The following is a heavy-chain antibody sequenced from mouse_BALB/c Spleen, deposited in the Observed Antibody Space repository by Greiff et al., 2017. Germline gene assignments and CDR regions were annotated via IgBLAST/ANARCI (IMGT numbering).Heavy chain of an antibody. Sequence: VQLKQSGAELVKPGASVKLSCTASGFNINDTYMNWVKQRPEQGLEWIGRIDPANGNTKYDPKFQGKATITADTSSNTAYLQLSRLTSEDTAVDYCARSNDYGRSYEAYWGQGTLVTVSA. J-gene: IGHJ3*01. CDR3: ARSNDYGRSYEAY. D-gene: IGHD1-1*01. CDR2: IDPANGNT. CDR1: GFNINDTY. V-gene: IGHV14-3*02.